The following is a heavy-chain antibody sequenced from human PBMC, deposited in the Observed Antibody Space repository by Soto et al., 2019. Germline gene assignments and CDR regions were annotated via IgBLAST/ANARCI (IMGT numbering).Heavy chain of an antibody. V-gene: IGHV3-49*05. J-gene: IGHJ4*02. CDR1: GFTFGDYA. CDR2: IRSQAYGGTT. D-gene: IGHD1-26*01. CDR3: HREGSPRFSGSYYLSPFDY. Sequence: EVQLVESGGGLVKPGRSLRLSCTASGFTFGDYAMSWFRQAPGKGLEWVGFIRSQAYGGTTEYAASVKGRFTISRDDSKSIAYLQMNSLKTEDTAVYYCHREGSPRFSGSYYLSPFDYGGQGTLVTVSS.